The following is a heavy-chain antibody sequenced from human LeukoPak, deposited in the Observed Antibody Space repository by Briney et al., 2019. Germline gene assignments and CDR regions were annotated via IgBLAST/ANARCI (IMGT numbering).Heavy chain of an antibody. V-gene: IGHV4-34*01. CDR3: ARGVGRTIYYYYMDV. CDR2: INHSGST. D-gene: IGHD3-10*01. Sequence: SETLSLTCAVYGGSFSGYYWSWIRQPPGKGLEWIGEINHSGSTNYNPSLKSRVTISVDTSKNQFSLKLSSVTAADTAVYYCARGVGRTIYYYYMDVWGKGTTVTISS. CDR1: GGSFSGYY. J-gene: IGHJ6*03.